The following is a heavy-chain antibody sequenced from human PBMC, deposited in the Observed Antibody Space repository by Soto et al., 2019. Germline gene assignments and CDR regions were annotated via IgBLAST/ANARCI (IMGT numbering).Heavy chain of an antibody. Sequence: ASVKVSCKASGGTFSSYAISWVRQAPGQGLEWMGGIIPIFGTANYAQKFQGRVTITADESTGTAYMELSSLRSEDKAVYYCAILPPLAAPYAFDIWVQGTMVTVSS. CDR3: AILPPLAAPYAFDI. CDR1: GGTFSSYA. V-gene: IGHV1-69*13. CDR2: IIPIFGTA. J-gene: IGHJ3*02.